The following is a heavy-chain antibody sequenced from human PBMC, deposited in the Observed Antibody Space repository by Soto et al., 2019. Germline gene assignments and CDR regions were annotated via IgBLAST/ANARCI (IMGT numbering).Heavy chain of an antibody. CDR1: GYTFNKYP. J-gene: IGHJ4*02. CDR2: INPANGDT. CDR3: ARAAKGQLAYFDY. V-gene: IGHV1-3*01. D-gene: IGHD6-13*01. Sequence: SVKVCCKTSGYTFNKYPIHWVRQAPGRGLEWMGWINPANGDTGFSQKFQDRVTITRDTSASTAYMELSSLRSEDTAVYYCARAAKGQLAYFDYWGQGTLVTVSS.